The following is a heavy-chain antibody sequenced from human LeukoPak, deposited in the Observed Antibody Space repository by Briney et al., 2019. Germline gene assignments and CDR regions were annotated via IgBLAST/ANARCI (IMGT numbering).Heavy chain of an antibody. CDR3: ARGGRRQLGRTAYYYFKALDV. D-gene: IGHD3/OR15-3a*01. CDR1: GFTVSSNY. CDR2: INYRGGI. J-gene: IGHJ6*02. Sequence: GSLRLSCAASGFTVSSNYMSWIRQSPGKGLEWIGEINYRGGINANPSLKSRVSISGDTSKNQLSLRLSSVTAADTAVYYCARGGRRQLGRTAYYYFKALDVWGQGTTVTVS. V-gene: IGHV4-34*01.